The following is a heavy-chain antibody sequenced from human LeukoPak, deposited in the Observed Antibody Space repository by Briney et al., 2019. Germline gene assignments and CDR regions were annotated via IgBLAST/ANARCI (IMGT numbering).Heavy chain of an antibody. V-gene: IGHV3-23*01. CDR2: LSGSGITT. D-gene: IGHD6-19*01. CDR3: AKGIYSSGWSYFDY. CDR1: GLTFSNYA. Sequence: GGSLRLSCAASGLTFSNYAMNWVRQAPGKGLEWVSTLSGSGITTYYADSVKGRFTISRDNSKNTLYLQMNSLRAEDTAVYYCAKGIYSSGWSYFDYWGHGTLVTVSS. J-gene: IGHJ4*01.